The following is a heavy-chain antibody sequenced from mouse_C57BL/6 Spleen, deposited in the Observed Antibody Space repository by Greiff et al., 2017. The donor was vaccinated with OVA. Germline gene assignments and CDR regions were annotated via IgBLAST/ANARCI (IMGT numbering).Heavy chain of an antibody. CDR2: ISYDGSN. D-gene: IGHD1-1*01. CDR1: GYSITSGYY. Sequence: EVQLVESGPGLVKPSQSLSLTCSVTGYSITSGYYWNWIRQFPGNKLEWMGYISYDGSNNYNPSLKNRISITRDTSKNQFFLKLNSVTTEDTATYYCAREFITTVVAHFDYWGQGTTLTVSS. V-gene: IGHV3-6*01. J-gene: IGHJ2*01. CDR3: AREFITTVVAHFDY.